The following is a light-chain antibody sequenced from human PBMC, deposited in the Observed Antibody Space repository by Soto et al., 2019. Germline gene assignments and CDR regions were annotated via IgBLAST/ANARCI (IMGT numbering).Light chain of an antibody. CDR1: QGSRND. V-gene: IGKV1-17*01. CDR3: QQYNRFSWT. J-gene: IGKJ1*01. CDR2: DSS. Sequence: DIQMTQSPSCLSAPVGDSVTLTCRASQGSRNDLGGYQQKPGKAPKLLIDDSSSLEGGVPSRFSGSGSGTEFTLTISGLQPDDVATYYCQQYNRFSWTFGQGTKVDIK.